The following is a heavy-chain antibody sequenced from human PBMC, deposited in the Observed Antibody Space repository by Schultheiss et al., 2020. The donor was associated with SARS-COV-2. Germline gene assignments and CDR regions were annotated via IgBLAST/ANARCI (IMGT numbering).Heavy chain of an antibody. J-gene: IGHJ5*02. D-gene: IGHD6-13*01. Sequence: GGSLRLSCAASGFTFSSYWMHWVRQAPGKGLVWVSRINSDGSSTSYADSVKGRFTISRDNSKNTLYLQMNSLRAEDTAVYYCASLRAAGTNGPGNWFDPWGQGTLVTVSS. CDR3: ASLRAAGTNGPGNWFDP. CDR1: GFTFSSYW. V-gene: IGHV3-74*01. CDR2: INSDGSST.